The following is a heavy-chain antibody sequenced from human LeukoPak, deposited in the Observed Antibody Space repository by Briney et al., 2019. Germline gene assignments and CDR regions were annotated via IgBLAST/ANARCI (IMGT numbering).Heavy chain of an antibody. V-gene: IGHV4-30-4*01. CDR1: GGSISSGDYY. J-gene: IGHJ5*02. Sequence: SQTLSLTCTVSGGSISSGDYYWSWIRQPPGKGLEWIGYAYYSGSTYYNPSLKNRVSISVDTSKNQFSLNLSSVTAADTAVYYCARPYYYDSRIDPWGQGTLVTVSS. D-gene: IGHD3-22*01. CDR3: ARPYYYDSRIDP. CDR2: AYYSGST.